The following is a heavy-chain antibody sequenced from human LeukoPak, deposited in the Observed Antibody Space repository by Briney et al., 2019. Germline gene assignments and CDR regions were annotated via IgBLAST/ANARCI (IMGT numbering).Heavy chain of an antibody. Sequence: PGGSLRLSCAASGFTFSSYWMSWVRQAPGKGLEWVANIKQDGSEKYYVDSVKGRFTISRDNAKNSLYLQMNSLRAEDTAVYYCAKDRGYSATADYMDVWGKGTTVPISS. CDR2: IKQDGSEK. J-gene: IGHJ6*03. V-gene: IGHV3-7*01. D-gene: IGHD5-12*01. CDR1: GFTFSSYW. CDR3: AKDRGYSATADYMDV.